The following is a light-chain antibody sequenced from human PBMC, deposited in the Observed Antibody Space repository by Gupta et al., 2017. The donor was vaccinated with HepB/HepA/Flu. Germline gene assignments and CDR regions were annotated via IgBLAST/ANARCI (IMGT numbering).Light chain of an antibody. CDR1: QSVRNSQ. V-gene: IGKV3-20*01. CDR3: HQYGTSPPT. J-gene: IGKJ4*01. Sequence: ENVLTQSPGTLSLSPGERGTLSCRASQSVRNSQLAWYQQKPGQAPRLLIYGISSRATGIPDRFSGSGSETDFTLTIARLEPEDFALYYCHQYGTSPPTFGGGTRVEIK. CDR2: GIS.